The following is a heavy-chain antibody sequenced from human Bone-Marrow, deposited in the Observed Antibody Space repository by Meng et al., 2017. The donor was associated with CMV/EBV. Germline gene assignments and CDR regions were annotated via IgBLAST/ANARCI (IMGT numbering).Heavy chain of an antibody. V-gene: IGHV4-34*01. CDR3: ARLGEYYDFWSGFTFDY. Sequence: YGGSFSGYYWRWIRQPPGKGLEWIGEINHSGSTNYNPSLKSRVTISVDTSKNQFSLKLSSVTAADTAVYYCARLGEYYDFWSGFTFDYWGQGTLVTVSS. J-gene: IGHJ4*02. CDR1: GGSFSGYY. CDR2: INHSGST. D-gene: IGHD3-3*01.